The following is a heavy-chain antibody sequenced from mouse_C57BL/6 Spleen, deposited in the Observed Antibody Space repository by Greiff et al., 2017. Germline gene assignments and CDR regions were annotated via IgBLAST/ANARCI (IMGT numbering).Heavy chain of an antibody. CDR3: ARGTYGYEDYAMDY. D-gene: IGHD2-2*01. Sequence: VKLMESGPGLVQPSQSLSITCTVSGFSLTSYGVHWVRQSPGKGLEWLGVIWSGGSTDYNAAFISRLSISKDNSKSQVFFKMNSLQADDTAIYYWARGTYGYEDYAMDYWGQGTSVTVSS. CDR1: GFSLTSYG. CDR2: IWSGGST. J-gene: IGHJ4*01. V-gene: IGHV2-2*01.